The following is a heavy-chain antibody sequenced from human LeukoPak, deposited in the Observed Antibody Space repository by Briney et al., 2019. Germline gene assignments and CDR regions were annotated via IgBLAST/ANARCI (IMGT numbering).Heavy chain of an antibody. J-gene: IGHJ4*02. Sequence: GGSLRLSCASSGFTFSNYDMLWVRQAAGKGLEWVSAISTAGDTYYPGSEKGRFTISRDNAKNSLYLQMRGLRVDDTAVYYCVRSPPATGWLVDHWGQGTLVTVSS. CDR3: VRSPPATGWLVDH. D-gene: IGHD6-19*01. CDR1: GFTFSNYD. V-gene: IGHV3-13*04. CDR2: ISTAGDT.